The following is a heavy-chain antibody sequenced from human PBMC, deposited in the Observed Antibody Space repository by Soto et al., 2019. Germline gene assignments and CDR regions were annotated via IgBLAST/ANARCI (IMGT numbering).Heavy chain of an antibody. D-gene: IGHD2-2*01. V-gene: IGHV5-10-1*01. CDR3: ARRVGYCSSTSCSYNWFDP. Sequence: SGESLKISCKGSGYSFTSYWISWVRQMPGKGLEWMGRIDPSDSYTNYSPSFQGHVTISADKSISTAYLQWSSLKASDTAMYYCARRVGYCSSTSCSYNWFDPWGQGTLVTVSS. CDR1: GYSFTSYW. J-gene: IGHJ5*02. CDR2: IDPSDSYT.